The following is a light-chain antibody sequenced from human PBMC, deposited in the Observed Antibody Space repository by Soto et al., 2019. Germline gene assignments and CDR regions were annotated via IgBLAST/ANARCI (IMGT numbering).Light chain of an antibody. Sequence: EIVLTQSPGTLSLSPGERATLSCRASQSVSGNYVAWYQQKPGQAPRLLFYGASSRATDIPDSFSASGSGTDFTLTISRLEHEDVAVYYCQQYGSSFTFGQGTKLEIK. CDR1: QSVSGNY. CDR3: QQYGSSFT. CDR2: GAS. J-gene: IGKJ2*01. V-gene: IGKV3-20*01.